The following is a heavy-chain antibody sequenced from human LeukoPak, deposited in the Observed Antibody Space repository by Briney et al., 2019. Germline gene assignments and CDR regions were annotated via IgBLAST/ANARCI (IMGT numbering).Heavy chain of an antibody. V-gene: IGHV3-66*01. J-gene: IGHJ3*02. CDR3: ARDRRSSWLLGAFDI. Sequence: GGSLRLSCAASGFTFSSYAMNWVRQAPGKGLEWVSVIYSGGSTYYADSVKGRFTISRDNSKNTLYLQMNSLRAEDTAVYYCARDRRSSWLLGAFDIWGQGTMVTVSS. CDR2: IYSGGST. D-gene: IGHD6-13*01. CDR1: GFTFSSYA.